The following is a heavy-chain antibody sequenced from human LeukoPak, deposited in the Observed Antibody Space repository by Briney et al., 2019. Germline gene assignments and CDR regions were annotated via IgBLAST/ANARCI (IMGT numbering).Heavy chain of an antibody. CDR2: ISSSSSTI. Sequence: GGSLRLSCAASGFTFSSYSMNWVRQAPGKGLEWVSYISSSSSTIYYADSVKGRFTISRDNAKNSLYLQMNSLRAEDTAVYYCARRARGDCGGDCYAFDIWGQGTMVTVSS. D-gene: IGHD2-21*02. CDR3: ARRARGDCGGDCYAFDI. J-gene: IGHJ3*02. V-gene: IGHV3-48*01. CDR1: GFTFSSYS.